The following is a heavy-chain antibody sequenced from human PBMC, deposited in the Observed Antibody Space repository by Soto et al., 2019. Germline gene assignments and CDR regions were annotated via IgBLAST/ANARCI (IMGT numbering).Heavy chain of an antibody. J-gene: IGHJ6*02. V-gene: IGHV5-10-1*01. D-gene: IGHD3-22*01. CDR2: IDPSDSYT. CDR1: GYSFTSYW. Sequence: GECLKISCKGSGYSFTSYWISWVRQMPGKGLEWMGRIDPSDSYTNYSPSFQGHVTISADKSISTAYLQWSSLKASDTAMYYCARPXYDSSGYSTYYYYGMDVWGQGTTVTVSS. CDR3: ARPXYDSSGYSTYYYYGMDV.